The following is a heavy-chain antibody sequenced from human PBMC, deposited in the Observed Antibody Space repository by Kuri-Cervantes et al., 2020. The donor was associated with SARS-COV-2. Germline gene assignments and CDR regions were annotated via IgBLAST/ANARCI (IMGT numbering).Heavy chain of an antibody. J-gene: IGHJ6*03. V-gene: IGHV3-66*01. CDR3: AKDRFRELSYCMDV. Sequence: GGSLRLSCAASGFTVSSNYMSWVRQAPGKGLEWVSVIFSGGNTYYADSVKGRFTISRDNSKDTLYLQMNSLRAEDTAVYYCAKDRFRELSYCMDVWGKGTTVTVSS. CDR1: GFTVSSNY. CDR2: IFSGGNT. D-gene: IGHD3-10*01.